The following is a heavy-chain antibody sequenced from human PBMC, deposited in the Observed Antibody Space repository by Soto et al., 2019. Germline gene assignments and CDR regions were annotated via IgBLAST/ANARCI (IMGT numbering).Heavy chain of an antibody. D-gene: IGHD6-13*01. CDR2: IYISENT. Sequence: NPSETLSLTCTVSGGSISSDYWSWIRQPAGKGLEWIGRIYISENTHYNPSLRSRVSMSLDTSKNQLSLNLSSVTAADTAVYYCARGVGRSSWTYFDSWGQGTPVTVSS. CDR3: ARGVGRSSWTYFDS. V-gene: IGHV4-4*07. J-gene: IGHJ4*02. CDR1: GGSISSDY.